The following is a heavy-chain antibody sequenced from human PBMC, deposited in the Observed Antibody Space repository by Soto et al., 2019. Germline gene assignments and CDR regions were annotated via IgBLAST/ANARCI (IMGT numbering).Heavy chain of an antibody. CDR3: ARGIYCTSTSCHLDS. CDR2: IYQNGNT. D-gene: IGHD2-2*01. J-gene: IGHJ4*02. V-gene: IGHV4-4*02. CDR1: GVSISSSHW. Sequence: QVQLQQSGPGLVRSSGTLSLTCSVSGVSISSSHWWTWVRQSPGKGLEWIGEIYQNGNTNYNPSLTSRVTISMDKSKNQFSLKLSSVTAADTALYYCARGIYCTSTSCHLDSWGQGTLVAVSS.